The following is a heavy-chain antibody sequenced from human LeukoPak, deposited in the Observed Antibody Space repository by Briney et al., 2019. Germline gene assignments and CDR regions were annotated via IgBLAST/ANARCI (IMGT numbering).Heavy chain of an antibody. Sequence: PGGSLRLSCATSGFTFSTYWMSWVRQTPGKGLEWVAKIKPDGSEKSYVDSVKGRFTISRDNAKNSVYLQMNSLRVEDTAVYYCARGQLADNQWGQGALVTVSS. CDR2: IKPDGSEK. CDR1: GFTFSTYW. V-gene: IGHV3-7*01. J-gene: IGHJ4*02. D-gene: IGHD1-14*01. CDR3: ARGQLADNQ.